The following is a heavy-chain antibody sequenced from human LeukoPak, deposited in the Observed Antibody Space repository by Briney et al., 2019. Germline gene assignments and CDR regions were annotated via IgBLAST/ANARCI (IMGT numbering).Heavy chain of an antibody. CDR2: ISGGGGNT. V-gene: IGHV3-23*01. D-gene: IGHD1-20*01. CDR3: ARAHGGNWILRTRYYGMDV. Sequence: GGSLRLSCVASGFSFGSYAMNWVRQAPGKGLEWVSVISGGGGNTYYPDSVKGRFTISRDNAKNSLYLQMNSLRAEDTAVYYCARAHGGNWILRTRYYGMDVWGQGTTVTVSS. CDR1: GFSFGSYA. J-gene: IGHJ6*02.